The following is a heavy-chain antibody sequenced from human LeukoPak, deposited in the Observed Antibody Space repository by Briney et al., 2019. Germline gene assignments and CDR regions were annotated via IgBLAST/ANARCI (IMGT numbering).Heavy chain of an antibody. CDR2: ISSNGGRT. CDR1: GFTFRSYG. J-gene: IGHJ1*01. Sequence: HPGGSLRLSCAASGFTFRSYGMHWVRQAPGKGLEYVSAISSNGGRTYYANSVKGRFTISRDNSRNTLYLQMGSLRAEDMAVYYCAAYYYDSGGFHFHHWGQGTLVTVSS. CDR3: AAYYYDSGGFHFHH. V-gene: IGHV3-64*01. D-gene: IGHD3-22*01.